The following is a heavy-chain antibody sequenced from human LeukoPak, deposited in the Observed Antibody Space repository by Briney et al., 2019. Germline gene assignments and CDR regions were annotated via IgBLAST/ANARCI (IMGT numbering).Heavy chain of an antibody. D-gene: IGHD1-7*01. CDR3: SKGRTGTTSNFDY. CDR2: VAGSGGNT. CDR1: GFTFSSYA. Sequence: PGGSLRLSCAASGFTFSSYAMSWVRQAPGKGLEWVSTVAGSGGNTYYADSVKGRFTISRDNSQNTLSLQMNSLRAEDTAVYYCSKGRTGTTSNFDYWGQGTLVTVSS. V-gene: IGHV3-23*01. J-gene: IGHJ4*02.